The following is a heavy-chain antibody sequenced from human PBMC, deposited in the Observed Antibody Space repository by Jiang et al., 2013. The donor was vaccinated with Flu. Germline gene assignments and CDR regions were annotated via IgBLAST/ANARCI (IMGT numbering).Heavy chain of an antibody. D-gene: IGHD4-17*01. CDR2: IDSDGSIT. J-gene: IGHJ4*02. V-gene: IGHV3-74*01. Sequence: VQLVESGGGLVQPGGSLRLSCTVPAIHFTRYWMHWVRQAPGKGLVWVSRIDSDGSITNYADSVKGRFTISRDNAKNTLFLQMNSLSGEDTGVYYCARVTGRTTGIDYWGQGTLVTVSS. CDR1: AIHFTRYW. CDR3: ARVTGRTTGIDY.